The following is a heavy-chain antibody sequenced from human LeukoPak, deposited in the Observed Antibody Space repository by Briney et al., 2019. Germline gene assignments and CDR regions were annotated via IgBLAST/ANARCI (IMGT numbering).Heavy chain of an antibody. CDR1: GFTFSNYA. CDR3: AKDTLLLLY. V-gene: IGHV3-23*01. D-gene: IGHD3-22*01. Sequence: GGSLRLSCAASGFTFSNYAMSWVRQAPGKGLEWVSAISGTGESTYYADSVKGRFTISRDNAKSTLYLQMNSLRAEDTALYYCAKDTLLLLYWGQGTLVTVSS. CDR2: ISGTGEST. J-gene: IGHJ4*02.